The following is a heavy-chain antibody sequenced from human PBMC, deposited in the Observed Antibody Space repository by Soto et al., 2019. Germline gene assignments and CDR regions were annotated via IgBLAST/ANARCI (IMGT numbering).Heavy chain of an antibody. CDR3: AMYSSSSGLVDY. CDR2: IIPIFGTA. CDR1: GGTFSSYA. D-gene: IGHD6-6*01. Sequence: QVQLVQSGAEVKKPGSSVKVSCKASGGTFSSYAISWVRQAPGQGLEWMGGIIPIFGTANYAQKFQRRVTITAHESTSTAYMELSSLRSQDTALYYSAMYSSSSGLVDYWGQGTLVTLSS. V-gene: IGHV1-69*01. J-gene: IGHJ4*02.